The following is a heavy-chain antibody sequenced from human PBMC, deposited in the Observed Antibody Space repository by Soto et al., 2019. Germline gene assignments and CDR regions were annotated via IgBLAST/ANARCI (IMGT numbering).Heavy chain of an antibody. CDR2: IIPIFGTA. CDR1: GGTFSSYA. Sequence: SVKVSCKASGGTFSSYAISWVRQAPGQGLEWMGGIIPIFGTANYAQKFQGRVTITADESTSTAYMELSSLRSEDTAVYYCVCGPFHSNGWYFHYWGQGTLVTVSS. D-gene: IGHD6-19*01. J-gene: IGHJ4*02. V-gene: IGHV1-69*13. CDR3: VCGPFHSNGWYFHY.